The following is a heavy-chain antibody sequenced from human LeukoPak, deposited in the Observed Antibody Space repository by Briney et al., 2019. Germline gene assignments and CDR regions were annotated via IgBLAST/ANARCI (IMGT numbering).Heavy chain of an antibody. V-gene: IGHV4-34*01. D-gene: IGHD2-15*01. J-gene: IGHJ6*02. CDR3: ARGRGYCSGGSCYHYYYYYGMDV. CDR2: INHSGST. CDR1: GGTFSGYY. Sequence: PSETLSLTCAVYGGTFSGYYWSWIRQPPGKGLEWMGEINHSGSTNYNPSLKRRVTISVDTSKNQFSLKLSSVTAADTAVYYCARGRGYCSGGSCYHYYYYYGMDVWGQGTTVTVSS.